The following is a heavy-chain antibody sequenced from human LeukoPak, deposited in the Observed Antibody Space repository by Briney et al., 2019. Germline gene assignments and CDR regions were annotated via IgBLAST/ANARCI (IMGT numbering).Heavy chain of an antibody. J-gene: IGHJ4*02. CDR3: ARLAAYYGSGSRSSLDY. CDR1: GFSVSSNY. Sequence: GGSQRLSCAASGFSVSSNYMSWVRQAPGKGLEWISVIYSGGSTYHADSVKGRFTISRDNSKNTLYLQMNSLRAEDTAVYYCARLAAYYGSGSRSSLDYWGQGTLVTVSS. V-gene: IGHV3-53*01. D-gene: IGHD3-10*01. CDR2: IYSGGST.